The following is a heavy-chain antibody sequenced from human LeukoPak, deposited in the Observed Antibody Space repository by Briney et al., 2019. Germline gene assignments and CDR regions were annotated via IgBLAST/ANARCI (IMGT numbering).Heavy chain of an antibody. V-gene: IGHV1-69*05. CDR2: IIPIFGTA. J-gene: IGHJ6*03. CDR1: GGTFSSYA. D-gene: IGHD6-6*01. CDR3: ARLLAARRGYYYYYMDV. Sequence: SVKVSCKASGGTFSSYAISWVRQAPGQGLEWMGGIIPIFGTANYAQKFQGRVTITTDESTSTAYMELSSLRSEDTAVYYCARLLAARRGYYYYYMDVWGKGTTVTVSS.